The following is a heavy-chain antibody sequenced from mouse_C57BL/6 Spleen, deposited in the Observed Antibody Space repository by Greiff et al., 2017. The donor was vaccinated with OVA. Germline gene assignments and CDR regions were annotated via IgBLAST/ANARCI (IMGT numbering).Heavy chain of an antibody. V-gene: IGHV1-55*01. CDR1: GYTFTSYW. CDR2: IYPGSGST. J-gene: IGHJ1*03. CDR3: ARDLQRYFDV. Sequence: VKLQQPGAELVKPGASVKMSCKASGYTFTSYWITWVKQRPGQGLEWIGDIYPGSGSTNYNEKFKSKATLTVDTSSSTAYMQLSSLTSEDSAVYYCARDLQRYFDVWGTGTTVTVSS.